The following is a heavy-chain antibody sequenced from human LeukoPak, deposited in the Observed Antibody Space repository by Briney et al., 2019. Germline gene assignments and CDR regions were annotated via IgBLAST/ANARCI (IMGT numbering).Heavy chain of an antibody. CDR2: ISYDGSNK. CDR1: GFMFNSYG. Sequence: GGSLRLSCAASGFMFNSYGIHWVRQAPGKGLEWVAVISYDGSNKYYADSVKGRFTISRDNSKNTLYLQMNSLRAEDTAVYYCAKDRYYYDSSGSAYFDYWGQGTLVTVSS. V-gene: IGHV3-30*18. J-gene: IGHJ4*02. CDR3: AKDRYYYDSSGSAYFDY. D-gene: IGHD3-22*01.